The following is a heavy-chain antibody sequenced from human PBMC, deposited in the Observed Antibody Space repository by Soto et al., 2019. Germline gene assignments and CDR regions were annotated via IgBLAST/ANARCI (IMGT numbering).Heavy chain of an antibody. CDR1: GGSISSGSCC. V-gene: IGHV4-31*02. Sequence: SETLSLTCTVSGGSISSGSCCWSWIRQHPGKGLEWIGYIYYSGSTYYNPSLKSRVTISVDTSKNQFSLKLSSVTAADTAVYYCARAFPYYDFWSGYPPGMDVWGQGTTVTVSS. J-gene: IGHJ6*02. CDR3: ARAFPYYDFWSGYPPGMDV. D-gene: IGHD3-3*01. CDR2: IYYSGST.